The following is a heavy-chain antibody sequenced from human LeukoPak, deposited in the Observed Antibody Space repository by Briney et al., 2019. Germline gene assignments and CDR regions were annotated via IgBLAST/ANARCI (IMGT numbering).Heavy chain of an antibody. CDR2: ISGSGGST. Sequence: GGSLRLSCAASEFTFSSYAMSWVRKAPGKGLEWVSAISGSGGSTYYADSVKGRFTISRDNSKNTLYLQMNSLRAEDTAVYYCAKSYSSGWYYYFDYWAREPWSPSPQ. V-gene: IGHV3-23*01. J-gene: IGHJ4*02. D-gene: IGHD6-19*01. CDR3: AKSYSSGWYYYFDY. CDR1: EFTFSSYA.